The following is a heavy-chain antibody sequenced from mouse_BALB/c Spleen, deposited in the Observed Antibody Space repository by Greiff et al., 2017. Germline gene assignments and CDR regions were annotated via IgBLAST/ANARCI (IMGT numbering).Heavy chain of an antibody. CDR1: GFTFSSFG. CDR3: ARHSTVFDY. D-gene: IGHD1-1*01. Sequence: EVHLVESGGGLVQPGGSRKLSCAASGFTFSSFGMHWVRQAPEKGLEWVAYISSGSSTIYYADTVKGRFTISRDNPKNTLFLQMTSLRSEDTAMYYCARHSTVFDYWGQGTTLTVSS. V-gene: IGHV5-17*02. CDR2: ISSGSSTI. J-gene: IGHJ2*01.